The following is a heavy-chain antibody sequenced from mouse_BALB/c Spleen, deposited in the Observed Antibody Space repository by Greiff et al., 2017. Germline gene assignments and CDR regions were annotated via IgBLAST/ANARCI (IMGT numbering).Heavy chain of an antibody. CDR1: GYTFTDYA. V-gene: IGHV1S137*01. J-gene: IGHJ2*01. Sequence: VQLQQSGAELVRPGVSVKISCKGSGYTFTDYAMHWVKQSHAKSLEWIGVISTYYGDASYNQKFKGKATMTVDKSSSTAYMELARLTSEDSAIYYCARGADEYFFDYWGQGTTLAVSS. CDR2: ISTYYGDA. CDR3: ARGADEYFFDY.